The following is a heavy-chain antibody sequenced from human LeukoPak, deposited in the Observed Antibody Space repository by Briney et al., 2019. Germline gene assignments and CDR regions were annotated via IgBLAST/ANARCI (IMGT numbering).Heavy chain of an antibody. Sequence: PGRSLRLSCAASEFTFSSYGMHWVRQAPGKGLEWVAVISYDGSNKYYADSVKGRFTISRDNSKNTLYLQMNSLRAEDTAVYYCAKDASGAQLLRLYYYYGMDVWGQGTTVTVSS. J-gene: IGHJ6*02. CDR1: EFTFSSYG. D-gene: IGHD2-2*01. CDR2: ISYDGSNK. CDR3: AKDASGAQLLRLYYYYGMDV. V-gene: IGHV3-30*18.